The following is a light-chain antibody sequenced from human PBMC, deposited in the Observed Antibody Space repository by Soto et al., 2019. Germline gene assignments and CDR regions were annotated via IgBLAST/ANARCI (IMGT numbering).Light chain of an antibody. CDR2: DAS. CDR3: QQYDSLPFT. Sequence: DTQMTQSPSALSASIGDRVTITCQASQDISNCLNWYQQKPGKAPQLLIYDASKLETGVPLRLSGSGSGTDFSLTISSLQPEDIATFYCQQYDSLPFTFGQGTNLEIK. V-gene: IGKV1-33*01. J-gene: IGKJ2*01. CDR1: QDISNC.